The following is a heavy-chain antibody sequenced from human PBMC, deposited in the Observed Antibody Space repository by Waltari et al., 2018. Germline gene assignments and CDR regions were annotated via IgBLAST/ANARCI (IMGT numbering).Heavy chain of an antibody. CDR1: GFSFEIYG. Sequence: QVQLVESGGGVVQPGRSLRLSCERSGFSFEIYGVHWVRQGPGKWLEWVAVIRAGGSDKFYRDSVKGRFTVSRDTSTNTLYLQMDSLRVEDTAVYYCARDLLDQYYDYWGHGTLVTVSS. V-gene: IGHV3-33*08. J-gene: IGHJ4*01. CDR2: IRAGGSDK. CDR3: ARDLLDQYYDY.